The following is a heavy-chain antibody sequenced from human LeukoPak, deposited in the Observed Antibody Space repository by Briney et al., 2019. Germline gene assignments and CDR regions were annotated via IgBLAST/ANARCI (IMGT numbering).Heavy chain of an antibody. CDR2: VYYTGST. D-gene: IGHD5-18*01. CDR1: GGSISSYY. J-gene: IGHJ6*03. V-gene: IGHV4-59*01. Sequence: SETLSLTCTVSGGSISSYYWSWVRQPPGKGLEWIGFVYYTGSTNYSPSLKSRVTISVDTSKNQFSLKLSSVTAADTAVYYCARGGGYTKYYYYMDVWGKGTTVTISS. CDR3: ARGGGYTKYYYYMDV.